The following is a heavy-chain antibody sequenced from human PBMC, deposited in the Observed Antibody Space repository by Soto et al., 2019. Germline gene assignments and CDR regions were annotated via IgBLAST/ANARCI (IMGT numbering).Heavy chain of an antibody. V-gene: IGHV3-30*18. J-gene: IGHJ6*02. D-gene: IGHD4-4*01. CDR2: ILHDGSNE. CDR1: GFTFSNYG. CDR3: AKSRDGYSFYYYYGMDV. Sequence: PGGSLRLCCAAPGFTFSNYGMHRVRQAPGKGLEWVALILHDGSNEYYADSVKGRFTISRDNSKNTLYLQMNSLRGDDTAVYYCAKSRDGYSFYYYYGMDVWGQGTTVTVPS.